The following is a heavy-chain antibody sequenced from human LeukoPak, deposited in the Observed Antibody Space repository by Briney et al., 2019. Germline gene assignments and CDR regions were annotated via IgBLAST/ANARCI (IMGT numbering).Heavy chain of an antibody. CDR2: INHSGST. V-gene: IGHV4-38-2*02. D-gene: IGHD3-10*01. J-gene: IGHJ4*02. CDR1: DYSISSGYY. Sequence: ASETLSLTCTVSDYSISSGYYWGWIRQPPRRGLEWIGSINHSGSTYYNPSLTSRVTISVDTSKNQFSLKLSSVTAADTAVYYCARDIPPMLRGVGSDYWGQGTLVTVSS. CDR3: ARDIPPMLRGVGSDY.